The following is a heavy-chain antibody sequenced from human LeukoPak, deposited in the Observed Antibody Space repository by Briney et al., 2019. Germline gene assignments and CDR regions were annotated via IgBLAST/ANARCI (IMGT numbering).Heavy chain of an antibody. CDR1: GGSISSSSYF. V-gene: IGHV4-39*07. J-gene: IGHJ6*04. D-gene: IGHD5-18*01. Sequence: PSETLSLTCTVSGGSISSSSYFWGWIRQPPGKGLEWIGSISNSGSTYYNPSLKSRVIISVDTSKNQFSLRLSSVTAADTAVYYCARAYVDTALDVWGKGTTVTISS. CDR3: ARAYVDTALDV. CDR2: ISNSGST.